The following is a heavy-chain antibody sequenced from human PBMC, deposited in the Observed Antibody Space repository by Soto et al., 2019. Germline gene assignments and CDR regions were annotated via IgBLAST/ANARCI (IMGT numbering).Heavy chain of an antibody. V-gene: IGHV4-59*08. CDR3: ARHAPGGPFDY. Sequence: PSETLSLTCTVPGGSINSYYWSWIRQPPGKGLEWIGYIFYSGNTNYNPSLNSRVTLSVDTSKNQFSLKLTSVTAADTAVYYCARHAPGGPFDYWGQGTLVTVSS. CDR1: GGSINSYY. J-gene: IGHJ4*02. CDR2: IFYSGNT.